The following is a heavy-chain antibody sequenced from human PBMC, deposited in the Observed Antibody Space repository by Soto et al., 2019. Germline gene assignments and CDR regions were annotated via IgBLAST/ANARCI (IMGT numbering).Heavy chain of an antibody. CDR3: ATWHLREHAYDS. J-gene: IGHJ3*02. Sequence: GGPKRQACASCGVRSSSYGMHLLRQAAGKGLEWVAVISYDGSNKYYADSVRGRFTTSIDSSRTTVYLQMRDLRPEDTALYFCATWHLREHAYDSWGQGKRVTV. V-gene: IGHV3-30*03. D-gene: IGHD5-12*01. CDR2: ISYDGSNK. CDR1: GVRSSSYG.